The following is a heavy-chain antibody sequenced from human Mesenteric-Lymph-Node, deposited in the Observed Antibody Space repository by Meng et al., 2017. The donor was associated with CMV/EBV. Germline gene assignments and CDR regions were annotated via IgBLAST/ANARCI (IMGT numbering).Heavy chain of an antibody. CDR2: IYYSGST. CDR3: ARYIAERLAIFDY. D-gene: IGHD2-2*02. Sequence: SETLSLTCTVSGDPIRSTSYYWGWTRQPPGKGLEWIGSIYYSGSTYYNPSLKSRVTISVDTSKNQFSLKLSSVTAADTAVYYCARYIAERLAIFDYWGQGTLVTVSS. CDR1: GDPIRSTSYY. V-gene: IGHV4-39*07. J-gene: IGHJ4*02.